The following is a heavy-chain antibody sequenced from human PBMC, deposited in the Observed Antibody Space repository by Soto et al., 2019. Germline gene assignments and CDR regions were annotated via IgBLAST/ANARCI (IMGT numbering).Heavy chain of an antibody. CDR2: ICNSSDDI. J-gene: IGHJ3*02. CDR3: AKDIIPLRRPYAFDI. D-gene: IGHD3-3*01. V-gene: IGHV3-21*05. CDR1: GFTFSSFC. Sequence: PGGSLRLSCSASGFTFSSFCMNWVRQAPGKGLEWVSYICNSSDDILHADSVKGRFTISRDNSKNTLYLQMNSLRAEDTAVYYCAKDIIPLRRPYAFDIWGQGTMVTVSS.